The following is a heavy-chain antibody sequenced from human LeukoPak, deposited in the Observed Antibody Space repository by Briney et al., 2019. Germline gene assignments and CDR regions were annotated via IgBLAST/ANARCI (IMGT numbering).Heavy chain of an antibody. V-gene: IGHV4-4*07. D-gene: IGHD1-14*01. CDR1: GGSISSYY. CDR2: IYTSGST. Sequence: SETLSLTCTVSGGSISSYYWSWIRQPAGKELEWIGRIYTSGSTNYNPSLKSRVTMSVDTSKNQFSLKLSSVTAADTAVYYCAREVRYNYYYYYMDVWGKGTTVTVSS. CDR3: AREVRYNYYYYYMDV. J-gene: IGHJ6*03.